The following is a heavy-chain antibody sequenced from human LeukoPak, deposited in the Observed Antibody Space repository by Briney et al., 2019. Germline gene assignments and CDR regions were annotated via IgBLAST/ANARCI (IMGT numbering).Heavy chain of an antibody. Sequence: SETLSLTCTVSGYSISSGYYWGWIRPPPGKGLEWTGSVYHSGRTYYNPSLKSRVSLSIDTSKNQFSLKLSSVTAADTAVYHCARTFFGDYHYWGQGILVTVSS. CDR2: VYHSGRT. J-gene: IGHJ4*02. V-gene: IGHV4-38-2*02. CDR3: ARTFFGDYHY. D-gene: IGHD4-17*01. CDR1: GYSISSGYY.